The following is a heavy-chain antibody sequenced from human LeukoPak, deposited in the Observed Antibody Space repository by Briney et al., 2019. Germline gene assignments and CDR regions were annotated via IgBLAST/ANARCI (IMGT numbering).Heavy chain of an antibody. Sequence: SETLSLTCTVSGYSISSAYYWGWIRQPPGKGLEWIGTIYHSGSTYYNPPLKSRVTISVDTSKNQFSLKLSSVTAADTAVYYCARDEEGAYCGGDCQYYFDYWGQGTLVTVSS. CDR2: IYHSGST. J-gene: IGHJ4*02. CDR1: GYSISSAYY. D-gene: IGHD2-21*02. CDR3: ARDEEGAYCGGDCQYYFDY. V-gene: IGHV4-38-2*02.